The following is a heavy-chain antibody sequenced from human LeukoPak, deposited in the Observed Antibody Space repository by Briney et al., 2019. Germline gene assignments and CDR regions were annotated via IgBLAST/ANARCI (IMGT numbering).Heavy chain of an antibody. V-gene: IGHV3-53*01. CDR3: VRGGAARPDY. CDR1: GFTVSSNY. D-gene: IGHD6-6*01. J-gene: IGHJ4*02. Sequence: GGSLRLSCAASGFTVSSNYMSWVRQAPGKGLEWVSVIYSGGSTYYADSAKGRFTISRDNAWKLLWLQMNSLRDEDTAVYYCVRGGAARPDYWGQGTVVTVSS. CDR2: IYSGGST.